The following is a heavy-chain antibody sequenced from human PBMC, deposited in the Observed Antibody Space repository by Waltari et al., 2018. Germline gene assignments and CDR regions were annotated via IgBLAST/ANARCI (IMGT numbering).Heavy chain of an antibody. CDR3: ARDQTFSGSRGLF. CDR1: GFTFRPDG. CDR2: ISYDARDK. Sequence: QVQLAESGGGVVLPGGSLRLSCAASGFTFRPDGLHWVRQAPGKGLEWVAFISYDARDKYYADSVKGRFTVSRDNSKNTLYLQLNSLTAADSAVYYCARDQTFSGSRGLFWGQGTLVTVSS. D-gene: IGHD1-26*01. V-gene: IGHV3-33*01. J-gene: IGHJ4*02.